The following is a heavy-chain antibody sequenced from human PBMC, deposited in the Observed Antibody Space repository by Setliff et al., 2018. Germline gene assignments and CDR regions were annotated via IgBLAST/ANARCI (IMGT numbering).Heavy chain of an antibody. D-gene: IGHD6-13*01. V-gene: IGHV3-53*01. CDR1: GFTFSTAW. J-gene: IGHJ4*02. Sequence: GGSLRLSCAASGFTFSTAWMNWVRQVPGKGLEWVAGVIQVGSGVYADSVKGRFTISRDNSKNTLYLQMNSLSAEDTALYYCAKDFGSTWLNYFDYWGQGTLVTVSS. CDR3: AKDFGSTWLNYFDY. CDR2: VIQVGSG.